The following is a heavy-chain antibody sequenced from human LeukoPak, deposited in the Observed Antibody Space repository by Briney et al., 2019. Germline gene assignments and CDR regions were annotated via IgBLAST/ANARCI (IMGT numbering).Heavy chain of an antibody. D-gene: IGHD3/OR15-3a*01. V-gene: IGHV4-59*01. CDR3: ARGLPHFGRRIVFFSYFDY. CDR1: GGSITSFY. CDR2: IFYGGDT. J-gene: IGHJ4*02. Sequence: SETLSLTCSVSGGSITSFYWTWIRQSPGKGLEWTGYIFYGGDTRYNPSLKSRVAVSVDTSKNQFSLKLTSVTAADTAVYYCARGLPHFGRRIVFFSYFDYWGQGTLVTVSS.